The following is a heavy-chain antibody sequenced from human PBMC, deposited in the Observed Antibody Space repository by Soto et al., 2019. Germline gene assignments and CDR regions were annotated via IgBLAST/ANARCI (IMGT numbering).Heavy chain of an antibody. D-gene: IGHD3-22*01. Sequence: GGSLRLSCEASGFTFSNYGMTWVRQTPGKGLEWVSAISYSESRTYYADSVKDRFTISRDNSKNMLYLQMNNLRAEDTAVYYCARERITRITSVITDWGQGTMVTVYS. V-gene: IGHV3-23*01. CDR2: ISYSESRT. CDR1: GFTFSNYG. J-gene: IGHJ4*03. CDR3: ARERITRITSVITD.